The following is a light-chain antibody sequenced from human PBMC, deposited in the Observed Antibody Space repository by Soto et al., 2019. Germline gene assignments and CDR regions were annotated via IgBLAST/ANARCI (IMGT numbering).Light chain of an antibody. J-gene: IGKJ5*01. CDR2: DTS. CDR3: QQRDNWPIT. CDR1: QSFSNY. V-gene: IGKV3-11*01. Sequence: EIVLTQSPATLSLSPGERATLSCRASQSFSNYLAWYQQKRGQAPRLLIYDTSNRATGIPARFSGSESGTDFTLTISGLEPEDFAIYYCQQRDNWPITFGQRKRLEIK.